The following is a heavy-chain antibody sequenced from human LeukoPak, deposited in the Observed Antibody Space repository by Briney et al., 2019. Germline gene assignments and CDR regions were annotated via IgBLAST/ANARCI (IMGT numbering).Heavy chain of an antibody. V-gene: IGHV3-30*02. CDR2: IQYDGSNK. CDR3: AKTPVRRFPLYFDY. Sequence: GGSLRLSCAASGFTFSSYVMHWVRQAPGKGLEWVAFIQYDGSNKYYADSVKGRFTISRDNSKNTLYLQMNSLRAEDTAVYYCAKTPVRRFPLYFDYWGQGTLVTVSS. CDR1: GFTFSSYV. J-gene: IGHJ4*02. D-gene: IGHD3-3*01.